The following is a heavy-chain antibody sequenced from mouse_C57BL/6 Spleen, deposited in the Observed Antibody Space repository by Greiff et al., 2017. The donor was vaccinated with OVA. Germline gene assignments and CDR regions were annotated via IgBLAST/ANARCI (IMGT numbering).Heavy chain of an antibody. V-gene: IGHV2-2*01. CDR2: IWSGGST. Sequence: QVHVKQSGPGLVQPSQSLSITCTVSGFSLTSYGVHWVRQSPGKGLEWLGVIWSGGSTDYNAAFISRLSISKDNSKSQVFFKMNSLQADDTAIYYCATFNWDGTFYFDYWGQGTTLTVSS. J-gene: IGHJ2*01. CDR3: ATFNWDGTFYFDY. CDR1: GFSLTSYG. D-gene: IGHD4-1*01.